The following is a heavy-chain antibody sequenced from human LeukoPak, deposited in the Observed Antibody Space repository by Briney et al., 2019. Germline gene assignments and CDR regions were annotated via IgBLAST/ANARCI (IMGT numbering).Heavy chain of an antibody. V-gene: IGHV3-21*01. CDR3: ARKLRFYGRLDPYYFDY. D-gene: IGHD1-26*01. CDR1: GFTFSSYS. CDR2: ISSSSSYI. J-gene: IGHJ4*02. Sequence: GGSLRLSCAASGFTFSSYSMNWVRQAPGKGLEWVSSISSSSSYIYYADSVKGRFTISRDNAKNSLYLQMNSLRAEDTAVYYCARKLRFYGRLDPYYFDYWGQGTLVTVSS.